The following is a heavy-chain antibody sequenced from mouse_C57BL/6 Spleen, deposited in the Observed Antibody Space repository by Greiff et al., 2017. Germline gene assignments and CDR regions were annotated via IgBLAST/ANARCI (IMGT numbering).Heavy chain of an antibody. D-gene: IGHD1-1*01. J-gene: IGHJ2*01. V-gene: IGHV1-72*01. CDR1: GYTFTSYW. CDR2: FDPNRGGT. Sequence: QVQLQQPGAELVKPGASVKLSCKASGYTFTSYWMHWVKQRPGRGLEWIGRFDPNRGGTKYNEKFKSKANLTVDKPSSTAYMQLSSLTSEDSAVYYCALITTVVATGDYWGQGPTLTVSS. CDR3: ALITTVVATGDY.